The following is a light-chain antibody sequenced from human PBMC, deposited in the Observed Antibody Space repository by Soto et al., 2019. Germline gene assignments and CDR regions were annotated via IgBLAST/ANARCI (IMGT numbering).Light chain of an antibody. CDR3: QQYNNWPLT. CDR2: GAS. J-gene: IGKJ5*01. Sequence: EIVMTQSPATLSVSPGERATLSCRASQSVSSNLVWYQQRPGQAPRLLSYGASTRATGVPARFSGGGAGTEFTLTITSLQSEDFAVYWCQQYNNWPLTVGPGTRLEMK. CDR1: QSVSSN. V-gene: IGKV3D-15*01.